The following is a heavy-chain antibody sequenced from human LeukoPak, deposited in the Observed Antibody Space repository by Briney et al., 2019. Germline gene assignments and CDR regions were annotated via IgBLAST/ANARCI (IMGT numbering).Heavy chain of an antibody. Sequence: SETLSLTCTVSGGSISSYYWSWIRQPPGKGLEWIGYIYYSGSTNYNPSLKSRVTISVDTSTNQFSLKLSSVTAADTAVYYSAREVAGAGTNWFDPWGQGTLVTVSS. CDR1: GGSISSYY. CDR3: AREVAGAGTNWFDP. D-gene: IGHD6-13*01. J-gene: IGHJ5*02. CDR2: IYYSGST. V-gene: IGHV4-59*01.